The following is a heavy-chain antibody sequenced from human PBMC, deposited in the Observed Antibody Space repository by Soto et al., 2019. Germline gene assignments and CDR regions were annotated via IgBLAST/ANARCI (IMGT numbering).Heavy chain of an antibody. D-gene: IGHD3-3*01. CDR1: GYTFTSYG. J-gene: IGHJ6*02. V-gene: IGHV1-18*01. CDR3: ARDKYYDFWSVYYNHYYYYGMDV. CDR2: ISAYNGNT. Sequence: QVQLVQSGSEVKKPGASVKVSCKASGYTFTSYGITWVRQAPGQGLEWMGWISAYNGNTNYAQKLQGRVTMTTDTSTSKAYMELRSMRSDDTAVYYCARDKYYDFWSVYYNHYYYYGMDVLGQGTTVTGSS.